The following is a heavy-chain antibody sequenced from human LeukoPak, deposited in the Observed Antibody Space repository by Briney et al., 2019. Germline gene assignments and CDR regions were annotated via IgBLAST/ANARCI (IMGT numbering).Heavy chain of an antibody. V-gene: IGHV3-23*01. CDR2: ISGSGGST. CDR1: GFTFSSYA. CDR3: AKVYGDYRYGYYYYMDV. D-gene: IGHD4-17*01. Sequence: QSGGSLRLSCAASGFTFSSYAMSWVRQAPGKGLEWVSAISGSGGSTYYADSVKGRFTISRDNSKNTLYLQMNSLRAEDTAVYYCAKVYGDYRYGYYYYMDVWGKGTTVTVSS. J-gene: IGHJ6*03.